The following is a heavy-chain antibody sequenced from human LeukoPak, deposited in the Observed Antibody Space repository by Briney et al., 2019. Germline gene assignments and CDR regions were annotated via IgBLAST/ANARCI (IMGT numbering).Heavy chain of an antibody. CDR3: AKDGSDFWGDYYFDY. Sequence: GGSRRLSCAASGFTFSSYGRHWVRQAPGKGLEWVAFIRYDGSNKYYADSVKGRFTISRDNSKNTLYLQMNSLRAEDTAVYYCAKDGSDFWGDYYFDYWGQGTLVTVSS. D-gene: IGHD3-3*01. CDR2: IRYDGSNK. CDR1: GFTFSSYG. V-gene: IGHV3-30*02. J-gene: IGHJ4*02.